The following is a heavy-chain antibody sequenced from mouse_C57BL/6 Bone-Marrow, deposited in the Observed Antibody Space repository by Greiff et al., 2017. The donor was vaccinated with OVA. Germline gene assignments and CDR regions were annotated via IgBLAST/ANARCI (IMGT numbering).Heavy chain of an antibody. V-gene: IGHV1-18*01. J-gene: IGHJ3*01. CDR2: INPNNGGT. D-gene: IGHD2-3*01. CDR1: GYTFTDYN. CDR3: AREIGLYDGYYLFAY. Sequence: VQLQQSGPELVKPGASVKIPCKASGYTFTDYNMDWVKQSHGKSLEWIGDINPNNGGTSYNQKFKGKATLTVDKSSSTAYMELNSLTSEDSAVYYCAREIGLYDGYYLFAYWGQGTLVTVSA.